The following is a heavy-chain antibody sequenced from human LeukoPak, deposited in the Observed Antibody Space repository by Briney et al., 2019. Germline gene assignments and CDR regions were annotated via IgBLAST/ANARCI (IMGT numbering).Heavy chain of an antibody. CDR2: FDPGDGET. CDR1: GYTLTELS. V-gene: IGHV1-24*01. D-gene: IGHD3-22*01. J-gene: IGHJ5*02. Sequence: ASVKVSCKFSGYTLTELSMHWVRQAPGKGLAWMGGFDPGDGETSYAKKFQGRVTMTEDTSTDTAYMELSSLRSEDTAVYYCATYLPSSKVVITSNWFDPWGQGTLVTVSS. CDR3: ATYLPSSKVVITSNWFDP.